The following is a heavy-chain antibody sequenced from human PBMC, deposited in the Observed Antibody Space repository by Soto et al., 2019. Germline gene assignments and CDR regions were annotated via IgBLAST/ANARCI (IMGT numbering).Heavy chain of an antibody. CDR3: ASLYSSGWYYYYYYGMDV. CDR2: ISSSGSTI. Sequence: EVQLVESGGGLVQPGGSLRLSCAASGFTFSSYEMNWVRQAPGKGLEWVSYISSSGSTIYYADSVKGRFTISRDNAKNSLYLQMNSLRAEDTAVYYCASLYSSGWYYYYYYGMDVWGQGTTVTVSS. D-gene: IGHD6-19*01. CDR1: GFTFSSYE. V-gene: IGHV3-48*03. J-gene: IGHJ6*02.